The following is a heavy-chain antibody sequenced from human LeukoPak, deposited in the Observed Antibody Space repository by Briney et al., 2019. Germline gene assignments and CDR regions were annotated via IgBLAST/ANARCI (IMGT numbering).Heavy chain of an antibody. J-gene: IGHJ4*02. Sequence: SVKVSCKASGFTFTSSAMQWVRQARGQRLEWIGWIVVGSGNTNYAQKFQERVTITRDTSTSTVYMELSSLRSEDTAVYYCARSAYSSSSWYFDYWGQGTLVTVSS. V-gene: IGHV1-58*02. CDR2: IVVGSGNT. CDR3: ARSAYSSSSWYFDY. D-gene: IGHD6-6*01. CDR1: GFTFTSSA.